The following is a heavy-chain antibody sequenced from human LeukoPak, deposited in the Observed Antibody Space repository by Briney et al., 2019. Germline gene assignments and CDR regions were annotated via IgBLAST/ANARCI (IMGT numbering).Heavy chain of an antibody. D-gene: IGHD3-22*01. CDR3: ARRLGLGVLRSSGYYYSFDY. J-gene: IGHJ4*02. CDR1: GGSFSGYY. V-gene: IGHV4-34*01. CDR2: INHSGST. Sequence: PSETLSLTCAVYGGSFSGYYWSWIRQPPGKGLEWLGGINHSGSTNYNPSLKSRVTISVDTSKNQFSLKLSSVTAADTAVYYCARRLGLGVLRSSGYYYSFDYWGQGTLVTVSS.